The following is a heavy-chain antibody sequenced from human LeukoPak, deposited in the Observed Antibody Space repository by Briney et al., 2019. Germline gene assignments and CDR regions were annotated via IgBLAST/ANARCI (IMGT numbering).Heavy chain of an antibody. V-gene: IGHV4-59*01. CDR3: ASSMVRGAIDY. D-gene: IGHD3-10*01. CDR1: GGSISSYY. J-gene: IGHJ4*02. CDR2: IYYSGST. Sequence: SETLSLTCTVSGGSISSYYWSWIRQPPGKGLEWIGYIYYSGSTNYNPSLKSRVTISVDTSKNQFSLKLSSVTAADTAVYYCASSMVRGAIDYWGQGTLVTVSS.